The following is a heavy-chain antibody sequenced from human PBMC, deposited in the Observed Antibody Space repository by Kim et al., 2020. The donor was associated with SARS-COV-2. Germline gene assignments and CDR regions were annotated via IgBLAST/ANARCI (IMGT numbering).Heavy chain of an antibody. CDR1: GFTFSSYA. V-gene: IGHV3-30*04. Sequence: GGSLRLSCAASGFTFSSYAMHWVRQAPGKGLEWVAVISYDGSNKYYADSVKGRFTISRDNSKNTLYLQMNSLRAEDTAVYYCARDRGLLWFGELPKAYYYYYEGRDVCGQGTRVTVSS. CDR3: ARDRGLLWFGELPKAYYYYYEGRDV. CDR2: ISYDGSNK. D-gene: IGHD3-10*01. J-gene: IGHJ6*02.